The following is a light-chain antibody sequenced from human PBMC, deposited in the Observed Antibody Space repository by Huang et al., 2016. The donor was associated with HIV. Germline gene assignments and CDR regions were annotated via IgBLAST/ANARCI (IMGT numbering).Light chain of an antibody. V-gene: IGKV1-5*03. Sequence: DIQMTQSPSTLSASVGDRVIITCRASQSIGSWLAWYQQKPGKAPKLLIYKASTLEGGVPSRFSGSGSGTEFTLTISSLQPDDFATYYCQQYNRYSGTFGPGTKVEIK. CDR2: KAS. J-gene: IGKJ1*01. CDR3: QQYNRYSGT. CDR1: QSIGSW.